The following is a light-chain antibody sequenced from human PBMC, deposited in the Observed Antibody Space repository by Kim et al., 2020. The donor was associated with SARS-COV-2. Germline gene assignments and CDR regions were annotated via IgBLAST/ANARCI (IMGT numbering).Light chain of an antibody. CDR3: QQYNNWPPKT. CDR2: GAS. Sequence: EIVMTQSPATLSVSPGERATLSCRASKSVSSNLAWYQQKPGQAPRLLIYGASTRATGIPARFSGSGSGTEFTLTISSLQSEDFAVYYCQQYNNWPPKTFGQGTKLEI. V-gene: IGKV3-15*01. J-gene: IGKJ2*01. CDR1: KSVSSN.